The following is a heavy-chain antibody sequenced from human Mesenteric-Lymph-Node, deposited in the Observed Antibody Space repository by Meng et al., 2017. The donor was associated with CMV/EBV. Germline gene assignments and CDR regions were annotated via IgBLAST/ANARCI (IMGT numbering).Heavy chain of an antibody. V-gene: IGHV3-53*01. CDR1: GFTFSSYW. CDR3: AKDPDSYIATLGTTFDS. D-gene: IGHD6-13*01. J-gene: IGHJ4*02. Sequence: GESLKISCAASGFTFSSYWMSWVRQAPGKGLEWVSFIFSRGTTYYADSVKGRFTTSRDDSKNTLYLQMNSLRAEDTAVYYCAKDPDSYIATLGTTFDSWGQGTLVTVSS. CDR2: IFSRGTT.